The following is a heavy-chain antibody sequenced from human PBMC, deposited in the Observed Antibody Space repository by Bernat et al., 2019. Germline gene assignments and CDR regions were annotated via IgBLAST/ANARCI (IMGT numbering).Heavy chain of an antibody. CDR1: GFTFSSYG. V-gene: IGHV3-30*02. CDR2: IRYDGSNK. CDR3: AKVHWNDFPVTVLDY. Sequence: QVQLVESGGGVVQPGGSLRLSCAASGFTFSSYGMHWVRQAPGKGLEWVAFIRYDGSNKYYADSVKGRFTISRDNSKNTLYLQMNSLRAEDTAVYYCAKVHWNDFPVTVLDYWGQGTLVTVSS. J-gene: IGHJ4*02. D-gene: IGHD1-1*01.